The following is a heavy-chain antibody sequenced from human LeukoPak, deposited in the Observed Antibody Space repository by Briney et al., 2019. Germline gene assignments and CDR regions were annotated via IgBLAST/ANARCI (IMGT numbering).Heavy chain of an antibody. Sequence: ASVKVSCKASGYTFTSYDINWVRQATGQGLEWMGWMNPNSGNTGYAQKFQGRVTITRNTSISTAYMELSSLRSEDTAVYYCARVPYYDFWSGYYGVHAFDIWGQGTMVTVSS. CDR3: ARVPYYDFWSGYYGVHAFDI. V-gene: IGHV1-8*03. CDR1: GYTFTSYD. CDR2: MNPNSGNT. D-gene: IGHD3-3*01. J-gene: IGHJ3*02.